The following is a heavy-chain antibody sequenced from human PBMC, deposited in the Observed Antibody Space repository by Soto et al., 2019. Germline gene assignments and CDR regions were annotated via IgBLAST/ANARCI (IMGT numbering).Heavy chain of an antibody. Sequence: EVQLLESGGGLVQPGGSLRLSCAASGFTFNTYVMNWVRQAPGKGLEWVSTISYSADKTHYADSVKGRFTISRDNSRDTMFQQMNSLRADDAAVYYCEKRARTATTNWGAFDVWGQGTMVTVSS. V-gene: IGHV3-23*01. J-gene: IGHJ3*01. D-gene: IGHD1-7*01. CDR1: GFTFNTYV. CDR2: ISYSADKT. CDR3: EKRARTATTNWGAFDV.